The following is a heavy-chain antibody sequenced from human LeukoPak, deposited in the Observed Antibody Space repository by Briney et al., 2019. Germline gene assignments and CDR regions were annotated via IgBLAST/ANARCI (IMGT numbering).Heavy chain of an antibody. CDR2: ISGSGDST. V-gene: IGHV3-23*01. J-gene: IGHJ4*02. Sequence: GGSLRLSCVASGFTLRSYVMNWVRQTPGKGLEWVSRISGSGDSTFYADSVKGRFSISRDNSKNTLYLQVSGLRTEDTAVYYCAKDRLLNCRGDCYIFDYWGQGTVVTVSS. D-gene: IGHD2-21*02. CDR1: GFTLRSYV. CDR3: AKDRLLNCRGDCYIFDY.